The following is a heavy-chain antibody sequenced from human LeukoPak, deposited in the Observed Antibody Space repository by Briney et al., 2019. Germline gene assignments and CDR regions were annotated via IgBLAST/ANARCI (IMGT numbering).Heavy chain of an antibody. CDR3: ARDHTDTAMGH. V-gene: IGHV4-39*07. CDR1: GGSISSSSYY. J-gene: IGHJ4*02. CDR2: IYYSGST. Sequence: SETLSLTCTVSGGSISSSSYYWGWIRQPPGKGLEWIGSIYYSGSTYYNPSLKSRVTISVDTSKNQFSLKLSSVTAADTAVYYCARDHTDTAMGHWGQGTLVTVSS. D-gene: IGHD5-18*01.